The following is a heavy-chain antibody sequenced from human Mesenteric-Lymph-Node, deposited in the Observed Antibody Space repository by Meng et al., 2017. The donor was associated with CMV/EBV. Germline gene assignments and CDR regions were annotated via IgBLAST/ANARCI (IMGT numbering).Heavy chain of an antibody. CDR1: SGSISKYY. CDR2: IYHSGIT. J-gene: IGHJ3*02. V-gene: IGHV4-59*01. CDR3: ARDNLQEQLGAFDI. Sequence: SETLSLTCTVSSGSISKYYWSWIRQPPGKGLEWIGYIYHSGITNYNPSLKSRVTISVDTSKNQFSLKLGSVTAADTAVYYCARDNLQEQLGAFDIWGQGTVVTVSS. D-gene: IGHD6-13*01.